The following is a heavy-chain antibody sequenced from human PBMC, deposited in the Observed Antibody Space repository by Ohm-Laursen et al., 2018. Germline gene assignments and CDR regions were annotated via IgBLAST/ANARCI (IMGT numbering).Heavy chain of an antibody. Sequence: GTLSLTCTVSGGSISIYYWNWIRQSPGKGLEWIGNIHYSGSTNYNPSLKGRLTISVDTSMNQFSLKLSSVTTADTAVYYCARWGEYFGALDIWSQGTMVTVSS. CDR1: GGSISIYY. V-gene: IGHV4-59*01. J-gene: IGHJ3*02. CDR3: ARWGEYFGALDI. CDR2: IHYSGST. D-gene: IGHD3-9*01.